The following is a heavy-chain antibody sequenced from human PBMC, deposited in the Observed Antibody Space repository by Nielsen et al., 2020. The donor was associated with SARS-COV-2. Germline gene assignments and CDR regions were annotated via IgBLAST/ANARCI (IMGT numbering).Heavy chain of an antibody. D-gene: IGHD4-17*01. CDR2: VSDSGTT. CDR1: GGSISSYY. Sequence: SETLSLTCTVSGGSISSYYWTWIRQPPGKGLEWIGYVSDSGTTNYNPSLKSRVTISLDTSKNQFFLKLSSVTAADRAVYYCARDYFGDYLDGFDIWGQGTVVAVSS. J-gene: IGHJ3*02. CDR3: ARDYFGDYLDGFDI. V-gene: IGHV4-59*01.